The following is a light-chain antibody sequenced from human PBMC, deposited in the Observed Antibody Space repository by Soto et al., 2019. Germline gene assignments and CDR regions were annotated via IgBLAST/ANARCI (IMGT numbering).Light chain of an antibody. CDR2: DGN. Sequence: QSVLTQPPSVSAAPGQEVTISCSGGSSNIGSNYVSWYQRLPGTAPKLLIYDGNKRPSRIPDRFSGSKSGTSATLGITGLRTGDEADYYCGTWDGSLRVVVFGGGTKLTVL. J-gene: IGLJ2*01. CDR3: GTWDGSLRVVV. V-gene: IGLV1-51*01. CDR1: SSNIGSNY.